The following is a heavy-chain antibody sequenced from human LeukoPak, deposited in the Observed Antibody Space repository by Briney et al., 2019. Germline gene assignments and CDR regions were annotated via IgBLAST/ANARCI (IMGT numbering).Heavy chain of an antibody. V-gene: IGHV5-51*01. CDR3: ARLRYDILTGYYREGDYNWFDP. D-gene: IGHD3-9*01. J-gene: IGHJ5*02. CDR1: GYSFTSYW. Sequence: KSGESLKISCKGSGYSFTSYWIGWVRQMPGKGLEWMGIIYPGDSDTRYSPSFQGQVTISADKSISTAYLQWSSPKASDTAMYYCARLRYDILTGYYREGDYNWFDPWGQGTLVTVSS. CDR2: IYPGDSDT.